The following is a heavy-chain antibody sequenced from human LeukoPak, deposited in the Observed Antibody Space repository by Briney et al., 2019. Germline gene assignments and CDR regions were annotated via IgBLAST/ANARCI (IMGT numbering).Heavy chain of an antibody. D-gene: IGHD3-10*01. CDR2: IKQDGSEK. Sequence: GGSLRLSCAASGFTFSSHWMSWVHQAPGKGLEWVANIKQDGSEKYYVDSVKGRFTISRDNAKNSLYLQLNSLRAEDTAVYYCAIHGYYFYSGTNYWGQGTLVTVSS. J-gene: IGHJ4*02. CDR1: GFTFSSHW. V-gene: IGHV3-7*01. CDR3: AIHGYYFYSGTNY.